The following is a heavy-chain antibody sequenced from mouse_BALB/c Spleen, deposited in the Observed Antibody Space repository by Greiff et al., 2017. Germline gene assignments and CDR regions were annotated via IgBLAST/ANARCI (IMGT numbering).Heavy chain of an antibody. CDR3: ARGGQLDY. J-gene: IGHJ2*01. Sequence: QVQLQQSGAELARPGASVKLSCKASGYTFTSYWMQWVKQRPGQGLEWIGAIYPGDGDTRYTQKFKGKATLTADKSSSTAYMQLSSLASEDSAVYYCARGGQLDYWGQGTTLTVSS. D-gene: IGHD4-1*02. CDR1: GYTFTSYW. V-gene: IGHV1-87*01. CDR2: IYPGDGDT.